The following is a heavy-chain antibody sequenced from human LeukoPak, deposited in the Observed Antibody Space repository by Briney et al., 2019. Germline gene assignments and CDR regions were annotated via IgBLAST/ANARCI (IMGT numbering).Heavy chain of an antibody. V-gene: IGHV3-66*02. CDR1: GLIVTSNY. J-gene: IGHJ3*02. Sequence: GGSLRLSCAGSGLIVTSNYMTWVRQAPGKGLEWVSVIYSGGSTYYADSVKGRFTISRDNSKNTLYLQMNSLRAEDTAVYYCAKDFLRSSWWGGDAFDIWGQGTMVTVSS. CDR3: AKDFLRSSWWGGDAFDI. D-gene: IGHD6-13*01. CDR2: IYSGGST.